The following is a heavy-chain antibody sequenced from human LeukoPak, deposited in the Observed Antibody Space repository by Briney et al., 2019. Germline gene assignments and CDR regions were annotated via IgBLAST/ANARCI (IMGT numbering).Heavy chain of an antibody. CDR2: ISYDGSNK. Sequence: SGGSLRLSCAASGFTFRSCELSWVRQAPGKGLEWVAVISYDGSNKYYADSVKGRFTISRDNSKNTLYLQMNSLSAEDTAVYYCTKDQSLWVVNYYSDYWGQGNLVTVSS. D-gene: IGHD3-22*01. J-gene: IGHJ4*02. V-gene: IGHV3-30*18. CDR1: GFTFRSCE. CDR3: TKDQSLWVVNYYSDY.